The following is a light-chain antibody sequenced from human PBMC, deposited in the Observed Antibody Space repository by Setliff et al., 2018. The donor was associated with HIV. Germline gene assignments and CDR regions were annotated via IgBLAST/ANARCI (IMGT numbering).Light chain of an antibody. CDR2: DVT. CDR1: SSDVGGSNY. CDR3: SSYTNSSSGV. Sequence: QSALAQPASVSGSPGQSITISCTGTSSDVGGSNYVSWYQQYPDKAPKLMIYDVTNRPSGISNRFSGSKSGNTASLTVSGLQAEDEADYYCSSYTNSSSGVFGTGTKVTVL. V-gene: IGLV2-14*03. J-gene: IGLJ1*01.